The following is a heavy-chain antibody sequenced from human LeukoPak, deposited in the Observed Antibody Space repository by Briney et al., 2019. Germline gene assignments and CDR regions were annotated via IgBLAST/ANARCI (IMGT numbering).Heavy chain of an antibody. CDR2: TYYRSKWYN. V-gene: IGHV6-1*01. Sequence: SQTLSLTCGITGDSVSSNSAAWNWIRQSPSRGLEWLGRTYYRSKWYNGYAVSVKSRITVNPDTSGNQFFLHLNSVTPEDTAVYYCARASESVRSTGAFDFWGQGAMVTVSS. D-gene: IGHD1-14*01. J-gene: IGHJ3*01. CDR1: GDSVSSNSAA. CDR3: ARASESVRSTGAFDF.